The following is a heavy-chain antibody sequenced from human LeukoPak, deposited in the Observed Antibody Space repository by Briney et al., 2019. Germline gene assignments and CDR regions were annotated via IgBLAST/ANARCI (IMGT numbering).Heavy chain of an antibody. Sequence: SQTLSLTCTVSGGSISSSSYYWSWIRQPAGKGLEWIGRIYTSGCTNYNPSLNSRVAISIDTSKNQFSLSLSSVTAADTAVYYCARVSPSGVWDVWGQGTTVTVSS. J-gene: IGHJ6*02. V-gene: IGHV4-61*02. CDR3: ARVSPSGVWDV. CDR1: GGSISSSSYY. D-gene: IGHD3-10*01. CDR2: IYTSGCT.